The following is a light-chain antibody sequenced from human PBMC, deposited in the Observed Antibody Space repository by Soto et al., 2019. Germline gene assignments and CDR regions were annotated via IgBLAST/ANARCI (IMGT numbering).Light chain of an antibody. J-gene: IGKJ2*02. CDR2: EAS. Sequence: EVVLTQSPATLSLSPGERATLSCRASQSVSNSLAWYQQRPGQAPRLLIYEASKRATGIPASFSGSGSGTDFTLTISSLESEDFAVYYCHQRSTWPWTFGQGTNLEI. V-gene: IGKV3-11*01. CDR1: QSVSNS. CDR3: HQRSTWPWT.